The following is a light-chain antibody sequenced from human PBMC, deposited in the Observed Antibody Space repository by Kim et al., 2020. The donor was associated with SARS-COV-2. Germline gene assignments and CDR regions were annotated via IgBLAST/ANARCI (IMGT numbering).Light chain of an antibody. CDR3: QQYNSYSQT. CDR2: KAS. Sequence: ASVGDRVTITCRASQSISSWWAWYQQKPGKAPKLLIYKASSLESGVPSRFSGSGSGTEFTLTISSLQPDDFATYYCQQYNSYSQTFGQGTKVDIK. CDR1: QSISSW. V-gene: IGKV1-5*03. J-gene: IGKJ1*01.